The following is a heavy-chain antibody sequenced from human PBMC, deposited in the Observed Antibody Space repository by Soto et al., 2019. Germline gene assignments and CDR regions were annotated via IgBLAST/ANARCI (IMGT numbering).Heavy chain of an antibody. CDR3: ARGRRARDILTSLYYYYCYMDV. CDR1: GYTFTGYY. Sequence: ASLYVSCKASGYTFTGYYMHWVRQAPGQGLEWMGWINPNSGGTNYAQKFQGWVTMTRDTSISTAYMELSSLRSEDTAVYYCARGRRARDILTSLYYYYCYMDVWGKGTTVTVSS. CDR2: INPNSGGT. D-gene: IGHD3-9*01. V-gene: IGHV1-2*04. J-gene: IGHJ6*03.